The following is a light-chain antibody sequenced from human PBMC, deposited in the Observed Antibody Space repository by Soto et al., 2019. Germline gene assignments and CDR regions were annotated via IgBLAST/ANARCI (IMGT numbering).Light chain of an antibody. CDR3: SSYTSASTYV. CDR2: DVS. CDR1: SRDVGGYNY. J-gene: IGLJ1*01. V-gene: IGLV2-14*01. Sequence: QSVLTQPASVSGSPGQSIAISCTGTSRDVGGYNYVCWYQQHPGKAPKLMIYDVSNPPSGVSDRFSGSKSGNTASLTISGIQAEDEADYYCSSYTSASTYVFGTGTKLTVL.